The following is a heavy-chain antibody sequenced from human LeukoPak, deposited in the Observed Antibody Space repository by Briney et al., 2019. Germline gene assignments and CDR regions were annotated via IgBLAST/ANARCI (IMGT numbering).Heavy chain of an antibody. V-gene: IGHV3-11*01. CDR3: ARDFETGIARMTPNWFDP. D-gene: IGHD6-13*01. CDR1: GFTFSDYY. CDR2: ISSSGSTI. Sequence: GGSLRLSCAASGFTFSDYYMSWIRQAAGKGLEWVSYISSSGSTIYYADSVKGRFTISRDNAKNSLYLQMNSLRAEDTAVYYCARDFETGIARMTPNWFDPWGQGTLVTVSS. J-gene: IGHJ5*02.